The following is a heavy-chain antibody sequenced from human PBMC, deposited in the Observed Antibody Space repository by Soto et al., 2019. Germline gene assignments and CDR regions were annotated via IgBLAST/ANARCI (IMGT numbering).Heavy chain of an antibody. CDR3: ARLQSPEQQMVYAIQFDY. D-gene: IGHD2-8*01. CDR2: IDPSDSYT. Sequence: PGESLKISCKGSGYSFTSYWISWVRQMPGKGLEWMGRIDPSDSYTNYSPSFQGHVTISADKSISTAYLQWSSLKASDTAMYYCARLQSPEQQMVYAIQFDYWGQGTLVTVSS. J-gene: IGHJ4*02. V-gene: IGHV5-10-1*01. CDR1: GYSFTSYW.